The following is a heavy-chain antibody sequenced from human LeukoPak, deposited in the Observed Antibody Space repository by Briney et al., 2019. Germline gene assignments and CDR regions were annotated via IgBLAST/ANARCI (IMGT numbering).Heavy chain of an antibody. CDR3: ARTPMFDY. CDR2: IYYSGST. J-gene: IGHJ4*02. V-gene: IGHV4-39*01. D-gene: IGHD2-15*01. Sequence: PSETLSLTCTVSGGSNSSSSYYWGWIRQPPGKGLEWIGSIYYSGSTYYNPSLKSRVTISVDTSKNQFSLKLSSVTAADTAVYYCARTPMFDYWGQGTLVTVSS. CDR1: GGSNSSSSYY.